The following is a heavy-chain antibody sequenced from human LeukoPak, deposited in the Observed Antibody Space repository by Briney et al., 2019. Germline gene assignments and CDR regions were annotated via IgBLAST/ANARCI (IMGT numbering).Heavy chain of an antibody. CDR3: ARDLDSSGWYVFDY. CDR2: IHYSGST. Sequence: SETLSLTCTVSGGSISRYYWSWIRQPPGKGLEWIGYIHYSGSTNSHPSLKSRVTISVDTSKNQLSLNLRSVTAADTAVYYCARDLDSSGWYVFDYWGQGNPVTVSS. CDR1: GGSISRYY. D-gene: IGHD6-19*01. J-gene: IGHJ4*02. V-gene: IGHV4-59*01.